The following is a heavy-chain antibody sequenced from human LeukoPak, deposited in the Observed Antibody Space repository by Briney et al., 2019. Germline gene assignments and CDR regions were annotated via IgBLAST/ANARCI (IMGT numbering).Heavy chain of an antibody. Sequence: ASVKVSCKASGYTFINYYMHWVRQAPGQGLEWMGIIHPSGGGTNYVQKFQGRVTMTRDTSTSTVYMELRGLTSEDTAVYYCARGGMSGYGSSAYWGQGTLVTVSS. CDR2: IHPSGGGT. V-gene: IGHV1-46*01. CDR3: ARGGMSGYGSSAY. J-gene: IGHJ4*02. CDR1: GYTFINYY. D-gene: IGHD6-25*01.